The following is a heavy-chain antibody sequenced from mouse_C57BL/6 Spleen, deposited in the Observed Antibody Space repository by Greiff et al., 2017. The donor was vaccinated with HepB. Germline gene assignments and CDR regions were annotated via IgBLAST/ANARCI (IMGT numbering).Heavy chain of an antibody. D-gene: IGHD2-1*01. Sequence: QVHVKQSGAELVRPGASVTLSCKASGYTFTDYEMHWVKQTPVHGLEWIGAIDPETGGTAYNQKFKGKAILTADKSSSTAYMELRSLTSEDSAVYYCTRDDGNQFLYYYAMDYWGQGTSVTVSS. CDR3: TRDDGNQFLYYYAMDY. V-gene: IGHV1-15*01. CDR2: IDPETGGT. CDR1: GYTFTDYE. J-gene: IGHJ4*01.